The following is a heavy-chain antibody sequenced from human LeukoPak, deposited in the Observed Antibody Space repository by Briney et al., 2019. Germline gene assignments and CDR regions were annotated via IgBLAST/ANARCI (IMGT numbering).Heavy chain of an antibody. J-gene: IGHJ4*02. CDR1: GYTFTSYD. V-gene: IGHV1-8*03. D-gene: IGHD2-2*01. Sequence: ASVKVSCKASGYTFTSYDINWVRQATGQGLEWMGWMNPNGGNTGYAQKFQGRVTITRNTSISTAYMELSSLRSEDTAVYYCARDNVDQLPHYWGQGTLVTVSS. CDR2: MNPNGGNT. CDR3: ARDNVDQLPHY.